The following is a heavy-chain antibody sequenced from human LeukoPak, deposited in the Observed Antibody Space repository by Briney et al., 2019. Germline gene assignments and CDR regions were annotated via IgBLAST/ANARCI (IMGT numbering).Heavy chain of an antibody. V-gene: IGHV1-18*04. J-gene: IGHJ3*02. CDR1: GYTITGYY. CDR3: ARANTAHDAFDI. CDR2: ISAYNGNT. D-gene: IGHD5-18*01. Sequence: ASVSVSCKASGYTITGYYMNWVRQAPGQGLEWMGWISAYNGNTNYAQKLQGRVTMTTDTSTSTAYMELRSLRSDDTAVYYCARANTAHDAFDIWGQGTMVTVSS.